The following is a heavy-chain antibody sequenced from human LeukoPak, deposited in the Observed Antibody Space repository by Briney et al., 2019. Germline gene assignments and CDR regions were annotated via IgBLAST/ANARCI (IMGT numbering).Heavy chain of an antibody. Sequence: SETLSLTCTVSGGSISSSSYYWGWIRQPPGKGLEWIGSIYYSGSTNYNPSLKSRVTISVDTSKNQFSLKLSSVTAADTAVYFCARVITTSARNYYYGMDVWGQGTTVTVSS. V-gene: IGHV4-39*07. CDR1: GGSISSSSYY. CDR3: ARVITTSARNYYYGMDV. D-gene: IGHD3-22*01. CDR2: IYYSGST. J-gene: IGHJ6*02.